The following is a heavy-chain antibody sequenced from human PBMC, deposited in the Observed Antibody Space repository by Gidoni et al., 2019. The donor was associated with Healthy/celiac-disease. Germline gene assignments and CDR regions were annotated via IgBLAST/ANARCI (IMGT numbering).Heavy chain of an antibody. CDR2: INHSGST. Sequence: QVQLQQWGAGLLKPSETLSLTCAVYGGSFSGYYWTWIRQPPGKGLEWIGEINHSGSTNYNPSLKSRVTISVDTSKNQFSLKLSSVTAADTAVYYCARGGGSRWYIYWGQGTLVTVSS. CDR3: ARGGGSRWYIY. J-gene: IGHJ4*02. D-gene: IGHD6-19*01. V-gene: IGHV4-34*01. CDR1: GGSFSGYY.